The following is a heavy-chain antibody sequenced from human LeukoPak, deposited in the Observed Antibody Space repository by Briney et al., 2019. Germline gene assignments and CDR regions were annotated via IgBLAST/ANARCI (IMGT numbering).Heavy chain of an antibody. CDR2: IYSGGST. D-gene: IGHD2-21*02. CDR1: GFTVSSNY. V-gene: IGHV3-53*01. J-gene: IGHJ4*02. CDR3: AKDLANIVVVTAIPSSGFDY. Sequence: GGSLRLSCAASGFTVSSNYMSWVRQAPKKGMEWVSVIYSGGSTYYADSVKGRFTISRDNSKNTLYLQMNSLRAEDTAVYYCAKDLANIVVVTAIPSSGFDYWGQGTLVTVSS.